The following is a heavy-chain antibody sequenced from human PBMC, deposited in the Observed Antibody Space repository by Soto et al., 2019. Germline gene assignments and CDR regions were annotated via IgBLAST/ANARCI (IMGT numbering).Heavy chain of an antibody. D-gene: IGHD2-21*02. V-gene: IGHV4-31*03. CDR3: AKDFVVVVTSFAFDI. CDR1: GGSISSGGYY. J-gene: IGHJ3*02. CDR2: IYYSGST. Sequence: SETLSLTCTVSGGSISSGGYYWSWIRQHPGKGLEWIGYIYYSGSTYYNPSLKSRVTISVDTSKNQFSLKLSSVTAADTAVYYCAKDFVVVVTSFAFDIWGQGTMVTVSS.